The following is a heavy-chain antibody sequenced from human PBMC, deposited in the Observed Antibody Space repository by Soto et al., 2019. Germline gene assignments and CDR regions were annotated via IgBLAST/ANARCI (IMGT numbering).Heavy chain of an antibody. Sequence: SETLSLTCTVSGASISSSYWSWIRQSPERGLEWIAYVYHTGATNYNPSLKSRVTISLDTSKGQFSLNLTSLTTADTAVYFCERGRKRYSNVESGVGGFEFWGQGSLVTVS. V-gene: IGHV4-59*01. CDR3: ERGRKRYSNVESGVGGFEF. CDR2: VYHTGAT. J-gene: IGHJ4*02. CDR1: GASISSSY. D-gene: IGHD5-12*01.